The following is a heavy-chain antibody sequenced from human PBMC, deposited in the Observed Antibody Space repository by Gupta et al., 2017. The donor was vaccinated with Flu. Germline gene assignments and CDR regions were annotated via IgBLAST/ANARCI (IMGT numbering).Heavy chain of an antibody. D-gene: IGHD3-10*01. Sequence: QVQLVQSGAGVREPGASVRVSCKPSGYTFTTYHMNWVRQAPGQGLEWMGRLSCNTGNTDSAQKFQGRVIMTRDTSTQTAYMALDGLRSDDTAVYYCARQYYNLAVDVWCQGTTVTVSS. J-gene: IGHJ6*02. V-gene: IGHV1-8*01. CDR3: ARQYYNLAVDV. CDR1: GYTFTTYH. CDR2: LSCNTGNT.